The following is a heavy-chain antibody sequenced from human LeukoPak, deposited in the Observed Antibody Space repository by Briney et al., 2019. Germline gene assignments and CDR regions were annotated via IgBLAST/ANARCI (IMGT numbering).Heavy chain of an antibody. CDR1: RGSTSTYY. J-gene: IGHJ5*02. CDR3: ARGTPTPIPHWFDP. Sequence: KASETLSLTCTVSRGSTSTYYWSWVRQPAGKGLEWIGRIYPSGNTNFNPSLMSRVTMSIDTSKNQFSLKLSAVTAADTAVYYCARGTPTPIPHWFDPWGQGTLVTVSS. CDR2: IYPSGNT. D-gene: IGHD2-15*01. V-gene: IGHV4-4*07.